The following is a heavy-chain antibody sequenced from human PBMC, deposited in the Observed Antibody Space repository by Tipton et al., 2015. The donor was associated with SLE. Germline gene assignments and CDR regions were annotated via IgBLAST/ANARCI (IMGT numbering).Heavy chain of an antibody. CDR1: GFTFSSYA. CDR2: IYSGGST. D-gene: IGHD3-22*01. Sequence: SLRLSCAASGFTFSSYAMSWVRQAPGKGLEWVSVIYSGGSTYYADSVKGRFTISRDNSKNTLYLQMNSLRAEDTAVYYCAKDDSSGDHWGQGTLVTVSS. J-gene: IGHJ4*02. CDR3: AKDDSSGDH. V-gene: IGHV3-23*03.